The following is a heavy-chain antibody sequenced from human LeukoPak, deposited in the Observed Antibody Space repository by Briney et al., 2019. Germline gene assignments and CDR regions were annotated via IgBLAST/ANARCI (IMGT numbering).Heavy chain of an antibody. CDR1: GFTVRSNY. Sequence: GGSLRLSCAASGFTVRSNYMNWVRQAPGKGLEWVSVIYSGGSTYYADSVRGRFTFSRDNSKNTLSLQMNSLRVEDTAVYYCARGEDYGDYFDYWGQGTLVTVSS. CDR3: ARGEDYGDYFDY. CDR2: IYSGGST. J-gene: IGHJ4*02. D-gene: IGHD4-17*01. V-gene: IGHV3-53*01.